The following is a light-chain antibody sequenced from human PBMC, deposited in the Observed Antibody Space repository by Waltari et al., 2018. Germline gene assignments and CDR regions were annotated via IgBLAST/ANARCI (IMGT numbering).Light chain of an antibody. CDR2: DTS. J-gene: IGKJ4*02. Sequence: IVSTPSPAPLAPSPGESATTSRRASQSVRKYWSWYQQKPGQAPRLLIYDTSYRETGIPARFTGSGSGTDFTLTISNVEPEDFAVYYCQQRNDWPLTFGGGTKVEIK. CDR1: QSVRKY. CDR3: QQRNDWPLT. V-gene: IGKV3-11*01.